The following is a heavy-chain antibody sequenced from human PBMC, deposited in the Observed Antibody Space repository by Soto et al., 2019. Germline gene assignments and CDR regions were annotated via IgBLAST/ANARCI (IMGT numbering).Heavy chain of an antibody. Sequence: QVQLVQSGAEVKKPGASVKVSCKASGYTFTSYDINWVRQATGQGLEWMGWMNPNSGNTGYAQKFQGRVTMTRNTSISTAYRELSSLRSEDTAVYYCARGLCSGGSCYSGNGFDPWGQGTLVTVSS. D-gene: IGHD2-15*01. CDR3: ARGLCSGGSCYSGNGFDP. CDR2: MNPNSGNT. V-gene: IGHV1-8*01. J-gene: IGHJ5*02. CDR1: GYTFTSYD.